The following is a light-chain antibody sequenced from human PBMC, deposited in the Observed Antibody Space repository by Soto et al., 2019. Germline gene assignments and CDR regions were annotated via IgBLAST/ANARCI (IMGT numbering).Light chain of an antibody. J-gene: IGKJ5*01. Sequence: DIQMTQSPSSVSASVGDRFTITLRSSQGITNRLAWYQQKPGKAPKRLIYEASSLQSGVPSRISGSGSGTDFTLTISSLQPEDFATYYCQQANSFPITFGQGTRLEI. CDR3: QQANSFPIT. V-gene: IGKV1D-12*01. CDR1: QGITNR. CDR2: EAS.